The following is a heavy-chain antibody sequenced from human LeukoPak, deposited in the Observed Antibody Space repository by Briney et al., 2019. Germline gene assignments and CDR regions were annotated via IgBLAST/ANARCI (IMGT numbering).Heavy chain of an antibody. V-gene: IGHV3-23*01. J-gene: IGHJ4*02. Sequence: GSLRLSCAASGFTFSSYAMSWVRQAPGKGLKWVSTINDNGDGTYYADSVKGRFTISRDNSYNTVSLQMNSLRDEDTGVYYCAKEAGIAAATYWGQGTLVTVSS. CDR2: INDNGDGT. CDR3: AKEAGIAAATY. CDR1: GFTFSSYA. D-gene: IGHD6-13*01.